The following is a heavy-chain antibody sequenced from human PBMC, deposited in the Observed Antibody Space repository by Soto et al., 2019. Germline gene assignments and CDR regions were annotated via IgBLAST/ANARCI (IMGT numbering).Heavy chain of an antibody. D-gene: IGHD2-2*02. CDR2: IIPMFGTS. Sequence: QVQLVQSGAEVKKPGSSVKVSCKASGGTFSGYAISWVRQAPGQGLEWMGEIIPMFGTSNYAQKFQGRVTITADESTSTAYMELSSLRAEDTAVYYCARGSGSSTSCYKEYYFDLWCQGTLVTVSS. CDR3: ARGSGSSTSCYKEYYFDL. CDR1: GGTFSGYA. V-gene: IGHV1-69*01. J-gene: IGHJ4*02.